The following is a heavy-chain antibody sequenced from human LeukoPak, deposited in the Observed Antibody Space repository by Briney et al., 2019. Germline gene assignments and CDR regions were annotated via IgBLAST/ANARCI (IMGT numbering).Heavy chain of an antibody. J-gene: IGHJ5*02. V-gene: IGHV3-23*01. Sequence: GGSLRLSCAASGFTFSSYAMHWVRQAPGKGLEWVSAISGSGGSTYYADSVKGRFTISRDNSKNTLYLQMNSLRAGDTAVYYCAKDRVPASGFDPWGQGTLVTVSS. CDR3: AKDRVPASGFDP. CDR2: ISGSGGST. D-gene: IGHD3-10*01. CDR1: GFTFSSYA.